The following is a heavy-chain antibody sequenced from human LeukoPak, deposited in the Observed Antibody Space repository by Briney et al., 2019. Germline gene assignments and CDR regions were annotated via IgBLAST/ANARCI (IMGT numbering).Heavy chain of an antibody. V-gene: IGHV3-48*03. CDR2: IGRTGSTI. CDR1: GFTFSSFD. J-gene: IGHJ3*02. Sequence: PGGSLRLSCAASGFTFSSFDMNWVRQAPGKGLDWVSFIGRTGSTINYADSVKGRFTISRDNAKNSLYLQMNSLRAEDTAVYYCARDCSGGSCYLGDIWGQGTMVTVSS. D-gene: IGHD2-15*01. CDR3: ARDCSGGSCYLGDI.